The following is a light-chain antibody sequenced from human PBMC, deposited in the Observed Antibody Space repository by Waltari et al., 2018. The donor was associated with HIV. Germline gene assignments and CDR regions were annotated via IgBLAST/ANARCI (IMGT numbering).Light chain of an antibody. V-gene: IGLV4-69*01. Sequence: QLVLTHSPSASASLGASVKLTCTLSSGHSSYALASHQQQPEKGPRYLMTLNSDGSHRKGDGIPDRFSGSSSGAERYLTISSLQSEDEADYYCQTWDTGIQVFGGGTKLTVL. CDR2: LNSDGSH. CDR3: QTWDTGIQV. CDR1: SGHSSYA. J-gene: IGLJ2*01.